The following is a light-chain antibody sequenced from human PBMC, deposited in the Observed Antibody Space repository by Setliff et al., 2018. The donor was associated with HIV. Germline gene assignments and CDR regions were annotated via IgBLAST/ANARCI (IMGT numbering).Light chain of an antibody. Sequence: LAQPPSVSGAPGQRVTISCTGSSSDIGAGYDVHWYQHLPGAAPKLVIFDNNNRPSGVPDRFSGSKSGTSASLAITGLQAEDEADYYCHSYDGRLDGLHVFGTGTKVTVL. CDR2: DNN. CDR1: SSDIGAGYD. J-gene: IGLJ1*01. V-gene: IGLV1-40*01. CDR3: HSYDGRLDGLHV.